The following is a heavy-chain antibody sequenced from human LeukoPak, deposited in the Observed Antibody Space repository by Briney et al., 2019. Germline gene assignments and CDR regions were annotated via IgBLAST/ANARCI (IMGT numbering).Heavy chain of an antibody. CDR2: IHTGGTI. CDR3: ARVLAGSAFDI. Sequence: PGGSLRLSCAASGFTVSSNYMSWVRQAPGKGLEWVSIIHTGGTIYYADSVKGRFTISRDISKNMLFLQMNSLRAEDTAVYYCARVLAGSAFDIWGQGTMGIVSS. CDR1: GFTVSSNY. J-gene: IGHJ3*02. D-gene: IGHD1-1*01. V-gene: IGHV3-53*01.